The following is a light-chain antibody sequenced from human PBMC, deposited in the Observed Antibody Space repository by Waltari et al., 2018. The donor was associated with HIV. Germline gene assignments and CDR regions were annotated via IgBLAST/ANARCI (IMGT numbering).Light chain of an antibody. CDR3: SSYTSSSTVV. Sequence: QSALTQPASVSGSPGQSITISCTGTSSAVGGYNFVSWYPQHPGKAPKLMIYEVSNRPSGVSNRFSGSKSGNTASLTSSGLQAEDEADYSCSSYTSSSTVVFGGGTKLTVL. J-gene: IGLJ2*01. CDR1: SSAVGGYNF. CDR2: EVS. V-gene: IGLV2-14*01.